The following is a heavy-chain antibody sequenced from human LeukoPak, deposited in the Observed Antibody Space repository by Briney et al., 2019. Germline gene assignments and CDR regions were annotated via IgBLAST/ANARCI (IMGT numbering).Heavy chain of an antibody. CDR3: ARRYFDY. CDR2: IKQDGSEK. J-gene: IGHJ4*02. V-gene: IGHV3-7*01. Sequence: GGSLRLSCAASGFTFGSYWMSWVRQAPGKGLEWVANIKQDGSEKYYVDSVKGRFTISRDNAKNSLYLQMNSLRAEDTAVYYCARRYFDYWGQGTLVTVSS. CDR1: GFTFGSYW.